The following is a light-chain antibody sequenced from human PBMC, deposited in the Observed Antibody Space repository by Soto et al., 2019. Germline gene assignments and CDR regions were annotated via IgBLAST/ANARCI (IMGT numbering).Light chain of an antibody. V-gene: IGKV3-11*01. J-gene: IGKJ4*01. CDR1: QSVSSF. CDR2: DAS. Sequence: EIVLTQSPATLSLSPGERATLSCRASQSVSSFLAWYQQRPGQPPRLLIYDASNRATGIPARFSGSGSGTDLALTISSPEPEDFAVYYCQHRSSWPLTFGGGTKVDIK. CDR3: QHRSSWPLT.